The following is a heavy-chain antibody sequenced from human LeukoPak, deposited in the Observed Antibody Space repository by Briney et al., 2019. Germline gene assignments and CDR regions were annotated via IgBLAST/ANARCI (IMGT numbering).Heavy chain of an antibody. CDR3: AKEYDIVVVPAGSFFDY. J-gene: IGHJ4*02. CDR1: GFTFSSNA. CDR2: ISGSGGST. Sequence: PGGSLRLSCAASGFTFSSNAMSWVRQAPGKGLEWVSAISGSGGSTYYADAVKGRFTISRDNSKNALYLQMNSLRAEDTAVYYCAKEYDIVVVPAGSFFDYWGQGTLVTVSS. V-gene: IGHV3-23*01. D-gene: IGHD2-2*01.